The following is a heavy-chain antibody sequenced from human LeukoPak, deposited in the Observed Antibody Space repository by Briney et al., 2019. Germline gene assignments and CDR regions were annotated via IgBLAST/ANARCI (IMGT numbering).Heavy chain of an antibody. CDR1: GFTFKDYA. V-gene: IGHV3-33*08. CDR3: ARGCGGSCYSYFDY. CDR2: IWYDGSNK. D-gene: IGHD2-15*01. J-gene: IGHJ4*02. Sequence: GGSLRLSCSASGFTFKDYAMHWVRQAPGKGLEWVAVIWYDGSNKYYADSVKGRFTTSRDNSKNTLYLQMNSLRAEDTAVYYCARGCGGSCYSYFDYWGQGTLVTVSS.